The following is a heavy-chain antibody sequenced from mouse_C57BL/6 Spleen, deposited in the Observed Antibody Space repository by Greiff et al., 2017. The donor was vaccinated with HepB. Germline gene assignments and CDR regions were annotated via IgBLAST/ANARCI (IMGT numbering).Heavy chain of an antibody. CDR1: GYTFTSYW. CDR3: ARRGDYGADYFAY. J-gene: IGHJ2*01. V-gene: IGHV1-52*01. CDR2: IDPSDSET. Sequence: QVQLQQPGAELVRPGSSVKLSCKASGYTFTSYWMHWVKQRPIQGLEWIGNIDPSDSETHYNQKFKDKATLTVDKSSSTAYMQRSSLTSEDSAVYYCARRGDYGADYFAYWGQGTTLTVSS. D-gene: IGHD1-2*01.